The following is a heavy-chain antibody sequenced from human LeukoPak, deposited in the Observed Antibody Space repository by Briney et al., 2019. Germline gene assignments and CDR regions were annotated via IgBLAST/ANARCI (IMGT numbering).Heavy chain of an antibody. CDR1: GYTFTSYY. Sequence: ASVKVSCKASGYTFTSYYMHWVRQAPGQGLEWMGIINPSGGSTSYAQKFQGRVTMTRDTSISTAYMELSRLRSDDTAVYYCARDGVAAAGTPSMDYYYYMDVWGKGTTVTVSS. CDR2: INPSGGST. V-gene: IGHV1-46*01. D-gene: IGHD6-13*01. CDR3: ARDGVAAAGTPSMDYYYYMDV. J-gene: IGHJ6*03.